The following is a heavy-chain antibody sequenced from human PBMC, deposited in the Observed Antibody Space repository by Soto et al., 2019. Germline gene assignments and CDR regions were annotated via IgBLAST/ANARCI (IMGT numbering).Heavy chain of an antibody. J-gene: IGHJ4*02. V-gene: IGHV4-39*01. CDR1: CGSISSSSYY. CDR3: ARHDIVATTSTYSFDY. CDR2: IYYSGST. Sequence: SSQTLCVTYTVSCGSISSSSYYWVWIRQPPGKGLEWIGSIYYSGSTYYNPSLKSRVTISVDTSKNQFSLKLSSVTAADTAVYYCARHDIVATTSTYSFDYWGQGTLVTSPQ. D-gene: IGHD5-12*01.